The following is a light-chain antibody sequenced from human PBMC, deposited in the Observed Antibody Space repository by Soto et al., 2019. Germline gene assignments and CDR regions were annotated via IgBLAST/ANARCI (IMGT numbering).Light chain of an antibody. CDR1: QGNRND. Sequence: AIQMTQSPSSLSASVGDRVTITCRASQGNRNDLDWFQQKPEKAPKLLIYAVSNLQSGVPAWFSGSGSGTYFTLTLSSLQPEDFAIDYCLQKYFYPFTFGPGTKVDIK. V-gene: IGKV1-6*01. CDR3: LQKYFYPFT. CDR2: AVS. J-gene: IGKJ3*01.